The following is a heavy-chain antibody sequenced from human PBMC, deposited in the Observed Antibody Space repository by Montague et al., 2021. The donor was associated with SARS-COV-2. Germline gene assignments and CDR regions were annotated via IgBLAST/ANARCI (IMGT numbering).Heavy chain of an antibody. CDR1: GYSFPSYW. J-gene: IGHJ6*02. D-gene: IGHD3-10*01. Sequence: QSGAEVKKPGESLKISCKGSGYSFPSYWIGWVRQMPGKGLEWMGIIYPGDSDTRYSPSFQGQVTISADKSISTAYLQWSSLKASDTAMYYCARYGSGSYYNSLDPYYYYGMGVWGQGTTVTVSS. CDR2: IYPGDSDT. CDR3: ARYGSGSYYNSLDPYYYYGMGV. V-gene: IGHV5-51*03.